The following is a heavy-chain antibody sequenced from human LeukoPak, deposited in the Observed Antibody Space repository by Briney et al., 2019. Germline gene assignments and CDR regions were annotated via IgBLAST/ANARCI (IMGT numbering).Heavy chain of an antibody. J-gene: IGHJ4*02. CDR2: INNDGRST. Sequence: GGSLRLSCAASGFTFSSHWVHWVRQAPGKGLVWVSHINNDGRSTRYADSVKGRFTISRDNAKNTVYLQMNGLRAEDTAVYYCTRLAAAGSGRWAPDYWGQGTLVTVSS. CDR3: TRLAAAGSGRWAPDY. CDR1: GFTFSSHW. V-gene: IGHV3-74*01. D-gene: IGHD1-14*01.